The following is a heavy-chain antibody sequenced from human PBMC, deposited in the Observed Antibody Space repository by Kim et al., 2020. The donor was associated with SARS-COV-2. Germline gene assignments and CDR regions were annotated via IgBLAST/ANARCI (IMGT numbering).Heavy chain of an antibody. Sequence: GGSLRLSCAASGFTFSSYGMHWVRQAPGKGLEWVAVISYDGSNKYYADSVKGRFTISRDNSKNTLYLQMNSLRAEDTAVYYCAKGGGGYWGQGTLVTVSS. D-gene: IGHD2-15*01. CDR3: AKGGGGY. J-gene: IGHJ4*02. CDR1: GFTFSSYG. CDR2: ISYDGSNK. V-gene: IGHV3-30*18.